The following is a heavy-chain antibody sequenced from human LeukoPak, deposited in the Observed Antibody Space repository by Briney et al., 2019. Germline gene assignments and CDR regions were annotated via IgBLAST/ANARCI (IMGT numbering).Heavy chain of an antibody. J-gene: IGHJ6*02. V-gene: IGHV3-43*02. CDR2: ISGDGGST. Sequence: PGGSLRLSCAASGFTFDDYAMHWVRQAPGKGLEWVSLISGDGGSTYYADSVKGRFTISRDNSKNSLYLQMNSLRTEDTALYSCAKAGIAVAGLYYYGMDVWGQGTTVTVSS. CDR1: GFTFDDYA. D-gene: IGHD6-19*01. CDR3: AKAGIAVAGLYYYGMDV.